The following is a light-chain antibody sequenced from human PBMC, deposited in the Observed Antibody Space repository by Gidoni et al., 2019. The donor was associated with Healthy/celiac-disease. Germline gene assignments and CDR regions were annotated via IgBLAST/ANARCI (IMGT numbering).Light chain of an antibody. CDR3: CSYAGSSTFRV. CDR1: SSDVGSYNL. V-gene: IGLV2-23*03. Sequence: QSALTQPASVSGSPGQSITISCTGTSSDVGSYNLVSWYQQHLGKAPKLMIYEGSKRPSGVSTRFSGSKSGNTASLTISVLQADDEADYYCCSYAGSSTFRVFGGGTKLTVL. J-gene: IGLJ2*01. CDR2: EGS.